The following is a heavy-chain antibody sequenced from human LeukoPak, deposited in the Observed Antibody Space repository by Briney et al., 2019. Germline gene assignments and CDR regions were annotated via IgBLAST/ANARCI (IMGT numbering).Heavy chain of an antibody. CDR3: ASLNYDSSGYPGGAFDI. J-gene: IGHJ3*02. Sequence: GGSLRLSCAASGFTFSSYSMNWVRQAPGKGLEWVSSISSSSSYIYYADSVKDRFTISRDNAKNSLYLQMNRLRAEDTAVYYCASLNYDSSGYPGGAFDIWGQGTMVTVSS. CDR2: ISSSSSYI. CDR1: GFTFSSYS. V-gene: IGHV3-21*01. D-gene: IGHD3-22*01.